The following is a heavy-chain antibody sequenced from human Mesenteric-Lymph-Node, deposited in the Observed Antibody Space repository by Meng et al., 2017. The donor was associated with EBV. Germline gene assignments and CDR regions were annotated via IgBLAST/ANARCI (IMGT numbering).Heavy chain of an antibody. CDR1: GGSIRDGSYY. CDR2: ISHNGHT. Sequence: HLQLQEAGPGLVKPSETLSLTCTVSGGSIRDGSYYWGWIRQPPGKGLEWIAEISHNGHTNYSPSLKSRVTISIDKSKNQFSLKVDSVTAADTAVYYCARERGAGTYQGFDFWGQGTLVTVSS. J-gene: IGHJ4*02. D-gene: IGHD3-10*01. CDR3: ARERGAGTYQGFDF. V-gene: IGHV4-39*07.